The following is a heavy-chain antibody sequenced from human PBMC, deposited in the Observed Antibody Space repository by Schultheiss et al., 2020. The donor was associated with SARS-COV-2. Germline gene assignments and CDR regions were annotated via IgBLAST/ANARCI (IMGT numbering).Heavy chain of an antibody. Sequence: GSLRLSCAVYGGSFSGYYWSWIRQPPGKGLEWIGEINHSGSTYYNPSLKSRVTISVDTSKNQFSLRLSSVTAADTAVYYCARGTAAARLAYWGQGNLVTVSS. D-gene: IGHD6-6*01. CDR3: ARGTAAARLAY. V-gene: IGHV4-34*01. CDR2: INHSGST. J-gene: IGHJ4*02. CDR1: GGSFSGYY.